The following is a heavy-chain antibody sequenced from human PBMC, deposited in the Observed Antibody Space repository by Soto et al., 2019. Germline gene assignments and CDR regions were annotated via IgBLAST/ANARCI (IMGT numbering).Heavy chain of an antibody. Sequence: PGGSLRLSCAASGFTFSSYAMSWVRQAPGKGLEWVSAISGSGGSTYYADSVKGRFTISRDNSKNTLYLQMNSLRAEDTAVYYCAKVVLVYSGSYPAPFDYWGQGTLVTVSS. J-gene: IGHJ4*02. CDR3: AKVVLVYSGSYPAPFDY. CDR2: ISGSGGST. D-gene: IGHD1-26*01. V-gene: IGHV3-23*01. CDR1: GFTFSSYA.